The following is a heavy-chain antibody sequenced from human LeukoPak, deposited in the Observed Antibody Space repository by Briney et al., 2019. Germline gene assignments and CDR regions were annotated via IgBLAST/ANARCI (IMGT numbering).Heavy chain of an antibody. CDR1: GFSVREYF. Sequence: GGALILSCASSGFSVREYFMAWVRQAPGKGLQWVSHIFSADGIEYADSVKGRFTVSRDTATNTVYLQMNSLRVEDTAIYFCARGRSKTTVFEDWGLGTLVTVSS. V-gene: IGHV3-53*01. J-gene: IGHJ4*02. CDR3: ARGRSKTTVFED. D-gene: IGHD4-17*01. CDR2: IFSADGI.